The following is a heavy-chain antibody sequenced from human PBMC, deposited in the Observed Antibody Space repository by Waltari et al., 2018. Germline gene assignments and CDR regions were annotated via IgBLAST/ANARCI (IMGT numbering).Heavy chain of an antibody. Sequence: RQAPGKGLEWVSYITRSSSTIYYADSVKGRFTVSRDNAKNSLYLQMNSLRDEDTAVYYCARSGVAAAGDDYWGQGTLVTVSS. J-gene: IGHJ4*02. CDR2: ITRSSSTI. D-gene: IGHD6-13*01. V-gene: IGHV3-48*02. CDR3: ARSGVAAAGDDY.